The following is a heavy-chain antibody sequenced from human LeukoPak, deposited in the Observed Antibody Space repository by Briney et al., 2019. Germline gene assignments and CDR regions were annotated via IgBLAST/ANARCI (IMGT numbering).Heavy chain of an antibody. CDR3: ARGPSSSSWSRFDP. Sequence: GGSLRLSCAASGFTFSDHYMDWVRQAPGKGLEWVSCISSSGTKYYADSVKGRFTTSRDNGKSSLFLEMNSLRDEDTAVYYCARGPSSSSWSRFDPWGQGTLVTVSS. V-gene: IGHV3-69-1*01. CDR2: ISSSGTK. CDR1: GFTFSDHY. D-gene: IGHD6-13*01. J-gene: IGHJ5*02.